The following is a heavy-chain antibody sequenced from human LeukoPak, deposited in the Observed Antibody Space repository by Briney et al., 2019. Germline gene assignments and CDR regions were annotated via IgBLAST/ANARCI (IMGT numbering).Heavy chain of an antibody. CDR2: ISSSGTTI. D-gene: IGHD1-26*01. Sequence: GGSLRLSCAASGFTFSSYAMSWVRQAPGKGLERVSYISSSGTTIYYADSVKGRFTISRDNAKNSLYLQMNSLRAEDTAVYYCARRRDSGSLQHFDYWGQGTLVTVSS. CDR1: GFTFSSYA. J-gene: IGHJ4*02. CDR3: ARRRDSGSLQHFDY. V-gene: IGHV3-48*04.